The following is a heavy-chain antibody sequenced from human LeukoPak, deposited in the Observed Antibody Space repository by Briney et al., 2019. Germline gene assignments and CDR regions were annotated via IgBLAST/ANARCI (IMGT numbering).Heavy chain of an antibody. D-gene: IGHD3-22*01. CDR3: ARVITDYYYYYGMDV. CDR1: GSTFSSYW. CDR2: IKQDGSEK. Sequence: PGGSLRLSCADSGSTFSSYWMSWVRQAPGKGLEWVANIKQDGSEKYYVDSVKGRFTISRDNAKNSLYLQMNSLRAEDTAVYYCARVITDYYYYYGMDVWGQGTTVTVSS. V-gene: IGHV3-7*04. J-gene: IGHJ6*02.